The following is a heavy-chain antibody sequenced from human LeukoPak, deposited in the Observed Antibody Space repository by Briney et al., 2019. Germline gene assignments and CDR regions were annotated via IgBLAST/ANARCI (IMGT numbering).Heavy chain of an antibody. CDR2: ISTYNGNT. V-gene: IGHV1-18*01. CDR3: ARGGRGYCSGGSCYDYYYYYMDV. Sequence: ASVKVSCKASGYTFTSYGISWARHAPGQGLEWMGWISTYNGNTNYAQKLQGRVTMTTDTSTSTAYMELRSLRSDDTAAYYCARGGRGYCSGGSCYDYYYYYMDVWGKGPRSPSP. D-gene: IGHD2-15*01. CDR1: GYTFTSYG. J-gene: IGHJ6*03.